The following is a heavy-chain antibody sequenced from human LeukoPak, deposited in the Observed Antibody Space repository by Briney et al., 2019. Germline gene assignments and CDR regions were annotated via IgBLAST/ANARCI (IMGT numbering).Heavy chain of an antibody. CDR3: AREGPEGRYYFDS. D-gene: IGHD1-14*01. J-gene: IGHJ4*02. Sequence: SETLSLTCTVSGDSISTYYWSWIRQPPGKGLEWIGYIYYSGSTNYNPSLKSRVTISVDTSKNQFSLKVTSVTAADTAVYYCAREGPEGRYYFDSWGQGTLVTVSS. V-gene: IGHV4-59*01. CDR2: IYYSGST. CDR1: GDSISTYY.